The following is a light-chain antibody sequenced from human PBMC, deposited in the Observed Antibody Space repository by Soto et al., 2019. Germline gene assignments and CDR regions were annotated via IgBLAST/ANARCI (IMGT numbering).Light chain of an antibody. V-gene: IGLV2-14*01. CDR1: ISDVGGYNY. J-gene: IGLJ1*01. CDR3: SSYTSSSTYV. Sequence: QSALTQPASVSGSPGQSITISCTGTISDVGGYNYVSWYQQHPGKAPKLMIYEVSNRPSGVSNRFSGSKSGNTASLTISGLQAEYEADYYCSSYTSSSTYVLGTGTKVPVL. CDR2: EVS.